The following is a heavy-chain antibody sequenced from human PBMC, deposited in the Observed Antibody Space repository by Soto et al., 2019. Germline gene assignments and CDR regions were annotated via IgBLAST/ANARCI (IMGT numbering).Heavy chain of an antibody. D-gene: IGHD3-16*01. J-gene: IGHJ5*02. Sequence: QVQLQESGPGLVKPSETLSLTCTVSGDSISTYYWSWIRQPPGKGLEWMGYFHYSANTNYNPSPKSRITISVDTSKNQFSLKLTSVTDADTAVYYCAKTKEGGFDPWGQGILVTVSS. V-gene: IGHV4-59*01. CDR3: AKTKEGGFDP. CDR1: GDSISTYY. CDR2: FHYSANT.